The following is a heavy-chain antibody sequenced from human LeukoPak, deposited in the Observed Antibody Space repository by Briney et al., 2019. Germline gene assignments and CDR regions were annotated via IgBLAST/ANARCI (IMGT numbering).Heavy chain of an antibody. D-gene: IGHD3-22*01. Sequence: GGSLRLSCAASGFTFSSYSMNWVRQTPGKRLEWVSSISSSSSYIYYADSVKGRFTISRDNAKNSLYLQMNSLRAEDTAVYYCARLLGYYDSSGYFDYWGQGTLVTVSS. CDR1: GFTFSSYS. CDR2: ISSSSSYI. CDR3: ARLLGYYDSSGYFDY. V-gene: IGHV3-21*01. J-gene: IGHJ4*02.